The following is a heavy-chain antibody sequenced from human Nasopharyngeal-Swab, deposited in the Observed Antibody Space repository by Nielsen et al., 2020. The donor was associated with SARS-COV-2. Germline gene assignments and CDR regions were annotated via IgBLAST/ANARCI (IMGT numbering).Heavy chain of an antibody. D-gene: IGHD3-3*01. CDR1: GFTFRSSG. CDR2: IWYDGSNK. Sequence: GGPLRPPFAASGFTFRSSGMPWVRQAPGKGLEWGAVIWYDGSNKYYADSVKGRFTISRDNSKNTLYLQMNSLRAEDTAVYYCARELGAGGSYDFWSGYLYYYGMDVWGQGTTVTVSS. CDR3: ARELGAGGSYDFWSGYLYYYGMDV. J-gene: IGHJ6*02. V-gene: IGHV3-33*01.